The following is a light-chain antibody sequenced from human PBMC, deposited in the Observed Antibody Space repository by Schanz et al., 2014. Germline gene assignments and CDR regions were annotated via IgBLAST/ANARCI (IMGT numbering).Light chain of an antibody. J-gene: IGLJ3*02. CDR2: DVS. CDR1: DVGGYNY. V-gene: IGLV2-14*03. CDR3: SSHTSHSTWV. Sequence: QSALTQPPSASGSPGQSVTISCTGTDVGGYNYVSWYQRHPGKAPKLMIYDVSKRPAGVSDRFSGSKSGNTASLTISGHQDEDEADYFCSSHTSHSTWVFGGGTKLTVL.